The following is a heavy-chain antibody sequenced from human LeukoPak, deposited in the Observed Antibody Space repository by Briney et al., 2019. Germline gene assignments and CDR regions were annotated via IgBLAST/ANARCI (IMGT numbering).Heavy chain of an antibody. CDR3: ARGDGYNEGYFDY. J-gene: IGHJ4*02. V-gene: IGHV4-59*01. CDR1: GGSISIDY. D-gene: IGHD5-24*01. Sequence: PSETLSLTCTVSGGSISIDYWSWIRQPPGKGLGWIGYIYYSGSTNYNPSLKSRVTISGDTSKNQFSLKLSSVTAADTAVYYCARGDGYNEGYFDYWGQGTLVTVSS. CDR2: IYYSGST.